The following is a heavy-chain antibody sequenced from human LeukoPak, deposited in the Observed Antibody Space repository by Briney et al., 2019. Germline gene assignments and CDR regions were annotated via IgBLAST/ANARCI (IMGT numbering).Heavy chain of an antibody. Sequence: VASVNVSCKVSGGTFSSYGVSWVRQAPGQGFEWMAVILPLLGRANYAQKFQGRVTITADKSTRIAYMELNSLRSEDTALYYCARSTVISAWYDYWGQGTLVTVSS. CDR3: ARSTVISAWYDY. V-gene: IGHV1-69*10. CDR1: GGTFSSYG. CDR2: ILPLLGRA. D-gene: IGHD6-19*01. J-gene: IGHJ4*02.